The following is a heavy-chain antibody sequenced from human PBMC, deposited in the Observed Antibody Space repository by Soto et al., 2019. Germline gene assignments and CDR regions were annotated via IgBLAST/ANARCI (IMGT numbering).Heavy chain of an antibody. CDR2: IHFSGST. V-gene: IGHV4-59*08. J-gene: IGHJ6*03. CDR1: GGSISGYY. D-gene: IGHD3-10*01. CDR3: ARHSYAAGGLLGV. Sequence: EALCLTCTVSGGSISGYYWIWVRQPPGKGLEWIGYIHFSGSTNYNPSLKSRVTISVDTSNNQFSLKLNSVTAADTAVYYCARHSYAAGGLLGVWGKGTTVTVS.